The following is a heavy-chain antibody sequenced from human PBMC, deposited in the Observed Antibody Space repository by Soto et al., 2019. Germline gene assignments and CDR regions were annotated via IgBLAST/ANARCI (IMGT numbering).Heavy chain of an antibody. D-gene: IGHD6-19*01. Sequence: QVQLVQSGAEVKKPGASVKVSCKASGYTFTSYAMHWVRQAPGQRLEWMGWINAGNGNTKYSQKFQGRVTITRDTSASTAYMELSSLRSEDTAVYDCARARLWLVRIDYWGQGTLVTVSS. CDR1: GYTFTSYA. J-gene: IGHJ4*02. CDR2: INAGNGNT. CDR3: ARARLWLVRIDY. V-gene: IGHV1-3*01.